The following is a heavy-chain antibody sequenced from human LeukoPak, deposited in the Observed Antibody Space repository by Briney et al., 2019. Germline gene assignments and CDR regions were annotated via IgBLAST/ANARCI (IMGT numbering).Heavy chain of an antibody. CDR3: ARPDIVVVPAAMYGMDV. V-gene: IGHV1-69*13. CDR2: IIPIFGTA. J-gene: IGHJ6*02. D-gene: IGHD2-2*01. Sequence: ASVKVSCKASGGTFSSYAISWVRQAPGQGLECMGGIIPIFGTANYAQKFQGRVTITADESTSTAYMELSSLRSEDTAVYYCARPDIVVVPAAMYGMDVWGQGTTVTVSS. CDR1: GGTFSSYA.